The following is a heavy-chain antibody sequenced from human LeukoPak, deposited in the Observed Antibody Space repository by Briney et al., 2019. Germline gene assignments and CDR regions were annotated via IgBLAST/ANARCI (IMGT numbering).Heavy chain of an antibody. CDR3: AKEGYDSSGYYSEKIDY. V-gene: IGHV3-23*01. J-gene: IGHJ4*02. D-gene: IGHD3-22*01. Sequence: GGSLRLSCAASGFTFSSYAMSWVRQAPGKGLEWVSAISGSGGSTYYADSVKGRFTISRDNSKNTLYLQMNSLRAEDTAVYYCAKEGYDSSGYYSEKIDYWGQGTLVTVSS. CDR1: GFTFSSYA. CDR2: ISGSGGST.